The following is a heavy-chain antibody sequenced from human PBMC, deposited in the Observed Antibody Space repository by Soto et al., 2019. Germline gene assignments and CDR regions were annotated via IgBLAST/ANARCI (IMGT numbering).Heavy chain of an antibody. V-gene: IGHV4-59*01. J-gene: IGHJ4*02. CDR3: ARAYSDYVFDY. Sequence: SETLSLTCTVSGGSISSYYWSWIRQPPGKGLEWIGYIYYSGSTNYNPSLKSRVTISVDTSKNQFSLKLSSVTAADTAAYYCARAYSDYVFDYWGQGTLVTVSS. CDR1: GGSISSYY. D-gene: IGHD4-17*01. CDR2: IYYSGST.